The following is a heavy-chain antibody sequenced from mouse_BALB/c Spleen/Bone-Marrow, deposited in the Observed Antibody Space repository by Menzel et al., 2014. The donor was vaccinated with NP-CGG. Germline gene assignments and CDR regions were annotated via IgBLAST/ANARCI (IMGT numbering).Heavy chain of an antibody. CDR2: ISSGSSTI. J-gene: IGHJ4*01. Sequence: EVQRVESGGGLVQPGGSRKLSCAASGITFSSFGMHWVRQAPEKGLEWVAYISSGSSTIYYADTVKGRFTISRDNPKNTLFLQMTSLRSEDTAIYYCARDYGYAMDYWGQGTSVTVSS. V-gene: IGHV5-17*02. CDR1: GITFSSFG. CDR3: ARDYGYAMDY. D-gene: IGHD1-1*01.